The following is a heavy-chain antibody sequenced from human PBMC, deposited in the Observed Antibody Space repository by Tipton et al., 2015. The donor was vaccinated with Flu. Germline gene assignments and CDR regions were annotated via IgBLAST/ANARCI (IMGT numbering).Heavy chain of an antibody. CDR2: IYPGDSDT. CDR1: GYSFSSSW. D-gene: IGHD2-8*01. Sequence: VQLVQSGGEVKKPGESLKISCKGSGYSFSSSWIGWVRQMPGKGLEWMGVIYPGDSDTRYSPSFQGRVTISVDKSISTAYLQWSSLKTSDSAMYYCVRHPYCTNAVCPPGYWYFDLWGRGTLVTVSS. CDR3: VRHPYCTNAVCPPGYWYFDL. V-gene: IGHV5-51*01. J-gene: IGHJ2*01.